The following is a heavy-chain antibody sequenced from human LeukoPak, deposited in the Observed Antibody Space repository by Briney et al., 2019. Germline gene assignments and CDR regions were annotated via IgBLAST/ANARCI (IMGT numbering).Heavy chain of an antibody. CDR3: AKGGSYYDDYFDY. D-gene: IGHD1-26*01. V-gene: IGHV3-23*01. J-gene: IGHJ4*02. CDR2: ISGSGGST. CDR1: GFTFSNYA. Sequence: GGSLRLSCVVSGFTFSNYALRWVRQAPGKGLEWVSAISGSGGSTYFADSVKGQFTISRDNSKNTVYLQMNSLRAEDTAVYYCAKGGSYYDDYFDYWGQGTLFTVSS.